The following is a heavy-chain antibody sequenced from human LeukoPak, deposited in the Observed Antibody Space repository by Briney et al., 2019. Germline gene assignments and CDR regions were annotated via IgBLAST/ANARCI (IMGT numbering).Heavy chain of an antibody. Sequence: SVKVSCKASGFTFSSSTMQWVRQARGQRLEWIGWIVVGSGNTNYAQKFQERVTISRDMSTSTAYMELSSLTSEDTAVFYCAADGPADLFDGSEDPPRDAFEIWGQGT. D-gene: IGHD3-22*01. V-gene: IGHV1-58*02. CDR3: AADGPADLFDGSEDPPRDAFEI. CDR1: GFTFSSST. CDR2: IVVGSGNT. J-gene: IGHJ3*02.